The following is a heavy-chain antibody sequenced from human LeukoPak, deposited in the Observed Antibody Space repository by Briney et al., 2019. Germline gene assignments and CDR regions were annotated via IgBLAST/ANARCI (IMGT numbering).Heavy chain of an antibody. CDR2: IYYSGST. D-gene: IGHD6-13*01. CDR3: ARRGSSSWYFDY. Sequence: SETLSLTCTVSGGSISSYYWSWIRQPSGKGLEWIGYIYYSGSTNYNPSLKSRVTISVDTSKNQFSLKLSSVTTADTAVYYCARRGSSSWYFDYWGQGTLVTVSS. CDR1: GGSISSYY. V-gene: IGHV4-59*01. J-gene: IGHJ4*02.